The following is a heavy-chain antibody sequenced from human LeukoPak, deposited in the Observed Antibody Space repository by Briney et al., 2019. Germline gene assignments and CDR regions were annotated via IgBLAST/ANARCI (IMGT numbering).Heavy chain of an antibody. J-gene: IGHJ4*02. Sequence: SETLSLTCAVYGGSFSGYYWSWIRQPPGRGLEWIGEINHSGSTNYNPSLKSRVTISVDTSKNQFSLKLSSVTAADTAVYYCARISRDGYSYWGQGTLVTVSS. CDR3: ARISRDGYSY. D-gene: IGHD5-24*01. CDR2: INHSGST. CDR1: GGSFSGYY. V-gene: IGHV4-34*01.